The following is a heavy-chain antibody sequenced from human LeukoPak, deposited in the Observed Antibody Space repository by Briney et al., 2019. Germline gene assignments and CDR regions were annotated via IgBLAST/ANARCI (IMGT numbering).Heavy chain of an antibody. Sequence: SGTLSLTCAVSGGSISSSNWWSWVRQPPGKGLEWIGEIYHSGSTYYNPSLKSRIAISVDTSKNQFSLTLSSVTAAYTAVYYCARSLQGRAFDIWGQGTMVTVSS. CDR1: GGSISSSNW. CDR2: IYHSGST. J-gene: IGHJ3*02. CDR3: ARSLQGRAFDI. D-gene: IGHD4-11*01. V-gene: IGHV4-4*02.